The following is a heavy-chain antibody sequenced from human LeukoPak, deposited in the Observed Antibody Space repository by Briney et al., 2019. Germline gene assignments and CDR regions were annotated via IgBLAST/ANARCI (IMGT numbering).Heavy chain of an antibody. V-gene: IGHV3-23*01. CDR2: ISGSGGST. Sequence: GGSLRLSCAGSGFHFSNFGMHWVRQAPGKGLEWVSAISGSGGSTYYADSVKGRFTISRDNSKNTLYLQMNSLRAEDTAVYYCAKDRAPAGIAVAGRFDYWGQGTLVTVSS. CDR3: AKDRAPAGIAVAGRFDY. CDR1: GFHFSNFG. J-gene: IGHJ4*02. D-gene: IGHD6-19*01.